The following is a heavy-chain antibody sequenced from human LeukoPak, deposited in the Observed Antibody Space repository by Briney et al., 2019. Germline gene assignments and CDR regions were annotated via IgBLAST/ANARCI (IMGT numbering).Heavy chain of an antibody. D-gene: IGHD4-23*01. CDR1: GGSINNYY. J-gene: IGHJ4*02. CDR2: IYTGGTT. CDR3: ARDPNSAL. V-gene: IGHV4-4*07. Sequence: PSETLSLTCIVSGGSINNYYWSWIRQPAGKGLEWIGRIYTGGTTNYNPSLKSRVTISVGMSKNQFSLRLSSVTAADTAVYYCARDPNSALWGQGTLVTVSS.